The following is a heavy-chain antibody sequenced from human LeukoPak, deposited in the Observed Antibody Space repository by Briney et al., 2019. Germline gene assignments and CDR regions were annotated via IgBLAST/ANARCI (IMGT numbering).Heavy chain of an antibody. J-gene: IGHJ4*02. CDR1: GFTFSSYV. CDR2: ITGDSRST. Sequence: GGSLRLSCAASGFTFSSYVMSWVRQAPGKGLEWVSAITGDSRSTYYADSVKGRFTISRDNSKNTLYVQVNSLRAEDTAVYYCAKGSSGARPYFFGYWGQGTLIKVSS. V-gene: IGHV3-23*01. CDR3: AKGSSGARPYFFGY.